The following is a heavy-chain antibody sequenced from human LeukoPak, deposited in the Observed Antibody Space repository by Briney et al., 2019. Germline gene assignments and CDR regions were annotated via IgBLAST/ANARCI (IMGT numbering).Heavy chain of an antibody. CDR2: ISSSSSYI. CDR1: GFTFTSYS. J-gene: IGHJ6*04. CDR3: ARGSSLVAGFYYGMDV. V-gene: IGHV3-21*01. Sequence: GGSLRLSCAASGFTFTSYSMNWVRQAPGKGLEWVSSISSSSSYIYYADSVKGRFTISRDNAKNSLYLQMNGLRAEDTAVYYCARGSSLVAGFYYGMDVWGKGTTVTVSS. D-gene: IGHD6-19*01.